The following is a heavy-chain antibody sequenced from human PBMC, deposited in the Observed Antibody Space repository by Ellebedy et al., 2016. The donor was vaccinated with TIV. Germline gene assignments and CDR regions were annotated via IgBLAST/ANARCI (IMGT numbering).Heavy chain of an antibody. D-gene: IGHD6-6*01. CDR1: GYTFTGYH. Sequence: ASVKVSCKASGYTFTGYHMHWVRQAPGQGLEWMGWINPNSGGTNYAQKFQGRVTMTRDTSISTAYMELSRLRSDDTAVYYCARDYSSSTDFDYWGQGTLVTVSS. CDR2: INPNSGGT. CDR3: ARDYSSSTDFDY. V-gene: IGHV1-2*02. J-gene: IGHJ4*02.